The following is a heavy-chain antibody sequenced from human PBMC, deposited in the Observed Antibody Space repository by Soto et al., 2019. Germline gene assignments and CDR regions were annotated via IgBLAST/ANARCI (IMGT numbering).Heavy chain of an antibody. J-gene: IGHJ4*02. CDR1: GFTFSSYW. CDR3: ARGSGWPY. CDR2: ISSDGSST. D-gene: IGHD3-10*01. V-gene: IGHV3-74*01. Sequence: GGSLGLSCAASGFTFSSYWMHWVRQAPGKGLVWVSGISSDGSSTDYADSVKGRFTISRDNAKNTLYLQLNSLRAEDTAVYYCARGSGWPYWGRGTLVTVSS.